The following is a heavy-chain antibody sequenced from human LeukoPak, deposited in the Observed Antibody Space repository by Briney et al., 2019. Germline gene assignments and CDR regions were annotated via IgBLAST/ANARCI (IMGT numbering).Heavy chain of an antibody. J-gene: IGHJ4*02. D-gene: IGHD6-19*01. CDR1: GFTFSSYW. V-gene: IGHV3-7*03. Sequence: PGGSLRLSCAASGFTFSSYWMSWVRQAPGRGLEWVANRKQDGSEKYYVDSVKGRFTISRDNSKNTLYLQMNSLRAEDTAVYYCAKDGHQIQWLIPYDYWGQGTLVTVSS. CDR3: AKDGHQIQWLIPYDY. CDR2: RKQDGSEK.